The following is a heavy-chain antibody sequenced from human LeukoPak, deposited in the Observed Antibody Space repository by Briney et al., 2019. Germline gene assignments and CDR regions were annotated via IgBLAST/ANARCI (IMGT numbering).Heavy chain of an antibody. J-gene: IGHJ4*02. CDR1: GFTFSSYW. CDR3: ARPYYYDSSGYYPIDY. V-gene: IGHV3-74*01. CDR2: INSDGSST. Sequence: PGGSLRLSCAASGFTFSSYWMHWVRQAPGKGLVWVSRINSDGSSTSYADSVKGRFTISRDNAKNTLYLQMNSLRAEDTAVYYCARPYYYDSSGYYPIDYWGQGTLVTVSS. D-gene: IGHD3-22*01.